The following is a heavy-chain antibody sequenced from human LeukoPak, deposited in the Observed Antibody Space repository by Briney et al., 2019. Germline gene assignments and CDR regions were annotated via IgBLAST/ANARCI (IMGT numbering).Heavy chain of an antibody. CDR3: ARGGPWNDAFDV. CDR1: GYTFINYG. CDR2: TNTDNGNT. V-gene: IGHV1-18*01. J-gene: IGHJ3*01. D-gene: IGHD1-1*01. Sequence: ASVKVSCKASGYTFINYGITWVRQAPGQGLDLMGWTNTDNGNTYYEQKIQGRVTMTADTSTRTGYMELRSLRSDDTAVYYCARGGPWNDAFDVWGQGTMVTVSS.